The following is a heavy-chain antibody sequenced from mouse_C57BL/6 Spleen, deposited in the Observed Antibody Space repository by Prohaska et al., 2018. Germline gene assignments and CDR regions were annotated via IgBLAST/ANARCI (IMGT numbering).Heavy chain of an antibody. J-gene: IGHJ3*01. CDR3: TGAQARGSWFAY. CDR2: IRLKSDNYAT. V-gene: IGHV6-3*01. Sequence: GGGLVQPGGSMKLSCVASGFTFSNYWMNWVRQSPEKGLEWVAQIRLKSDNYATHYAESVKGRFTISRDDSKSSVYLQMNNLRAEDTGIYYCTGAQARGSWFAYWGQGTLVTVSA. CDR1: GFTFSNYW. D-gene: IGHD3-2*02.